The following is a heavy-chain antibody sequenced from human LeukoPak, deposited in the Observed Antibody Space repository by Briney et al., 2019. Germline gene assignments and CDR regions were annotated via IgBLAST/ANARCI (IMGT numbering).Heavy chain of an antibody. Sequence: SETLSLTCRVSGGSISRGSYYWGWLRQPPGKGLEWIGSIYYSGSTYYNPSLKSRVTISVDTSKNQFSLKLSSVTAADTAVYYCARGDPGIAAEWGQGTLVTVSS. V-gene: IGHV4-39*01. D-gene: IGHD6-13*01. CDR3: ARGDPGIAAE. J-gene: IGHJ4*02. CDR2: IYYSGST. CDR1: GGSISRGSYY.